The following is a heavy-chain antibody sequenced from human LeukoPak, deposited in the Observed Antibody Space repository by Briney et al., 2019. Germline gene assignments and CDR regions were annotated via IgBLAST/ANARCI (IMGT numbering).Heavy chain of an antibody. Sequence: GGSLRLSCEASGFTFSDHYMDWFRKAPGKGLEWVGRTRNKANSSTTEYAASVRGRFTISRDDSKNSLYLQMNSLKTEDTAVYYCARGPSYDFWSGPSWSTYYFDYWGQGTLVTVSS. CDR3: ARGPSYDFWSGPSWSTYYFDY. D-gene: IGHD3-3*01. V-gene: IGHV3-72*01. J-gene: IGHJ4*02. CDR1: GFTFSDHY. CDR2: TRNKANSSTT.